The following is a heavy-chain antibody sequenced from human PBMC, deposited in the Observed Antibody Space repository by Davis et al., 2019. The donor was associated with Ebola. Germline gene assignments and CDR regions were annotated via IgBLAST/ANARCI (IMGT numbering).Heavy chain of an antibody. CDR2: ISSSSSYI. CDR3: AKAYDFWSGPGIGWFDP. CDR1: GFTFSSYS. Sequence: GESLKISCAASGFTFSSYSMNWVRQAPGKGLEWVSSISSSSSYIYYADSVKGRFTISRDNAKNSLYLQMNSLRAEDTAVYYCAKAYDFWSGPGIGWFDPWGQGTLVTVSS. D-gene: IGHD3-3*01. V-gene: IGHV3-21*04. J-gene: IGHJ5*02.